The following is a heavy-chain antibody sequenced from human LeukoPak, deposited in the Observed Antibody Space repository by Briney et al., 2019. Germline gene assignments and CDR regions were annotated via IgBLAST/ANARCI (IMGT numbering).Heavy chain of an antibody. CDR3: ARVQHCSTGHCYSAFDI. Sequence: GGSLRLSCAASQFTLSRYWMHWVRQAPGKGLVWVSRINSDGSSKSYADSVKGRFTISRDDAKNTLYLQMNSLRAEDTAVYYCARVQHCSTGHCYSAFDIWGQGTMVTVSS. J-gene: IGHJ3*02. CDR2: INSDGSSK. V-gene: IGHV3-74*01. D-gene: IGHD2-2*02. CDR1: QFTLSRYW.